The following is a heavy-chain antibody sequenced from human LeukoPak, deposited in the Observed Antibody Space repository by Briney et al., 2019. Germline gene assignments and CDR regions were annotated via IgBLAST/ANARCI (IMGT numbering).Heavy chain of an antibody. J-gene: IGHJ4*02. CDR1: GGSISSYY. Sequence: PSETLSLTCTVSGGSISSYYWSWIRQPPGKGLEWIGYIYYSGSTNYNPSLKSRVTISVDTSKNQFSLKLTSVTAADTAVYYCAKRYCDGGICFFDNWGQGTLVTVSS. V-gene: IGHV4-59*01. D-gene: IGHD2-15*01. CDR2: IYYSGST. CDR3: AKRYCDGGICFFDN.